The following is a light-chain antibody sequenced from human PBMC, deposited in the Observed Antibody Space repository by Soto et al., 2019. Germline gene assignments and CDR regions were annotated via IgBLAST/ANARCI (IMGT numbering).Light chain of an antibody. CDR2: EVS. Sequence: QSVLTQPASVSGSPGQSITISCTGTSSDVGGYNYVSWYQQHPGKAPKLMIYEVSNRPSGVSNRFSGSKSGNTASLTISGLQAEDEADYYCSSYTSSSRYVFGTGTKSPP. V-gene: IGLV2-14*01. CDR3: SSYTSSSRYV. CDR1: SSDVGGYNY. J-gene: IGLJ1*01.